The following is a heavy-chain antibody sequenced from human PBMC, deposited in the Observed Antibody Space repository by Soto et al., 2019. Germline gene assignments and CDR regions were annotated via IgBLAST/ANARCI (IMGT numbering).Heavy chain of an antibody. J-gene: IGHJ6*02. CDR3: ASHDYAHYGMDV. D-gene: IGHD3-16*01. CDR1: GGSISSGDYY. CDR2: IYYSGGT. Sequence: PSETLSLTCTVSGGSISSGDYYWSWIRQPPGKGLEWIGYIYYSGGTYYNPSLKSRVSISVDTSKNQFSLKLSSVTAADTAVYYCASHDYAHYGMDVWGQGTTVTVSS. V-gene: IGHV4-30-4*01.